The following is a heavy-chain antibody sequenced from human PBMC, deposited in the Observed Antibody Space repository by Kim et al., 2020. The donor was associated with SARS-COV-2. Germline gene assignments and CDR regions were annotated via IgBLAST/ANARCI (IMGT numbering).Heavy chain of an antibody. CDR2: INAGNGNT. J-gene: IGHJ6*02. Sequence: ASVKVSCKASGYTFTSYAMHWVRQAPGQRLEWMGWINAGNGNTKYSQKFQGRVTITRDTSASTAYMEPSSLRSEDTAVYYCARDEVMGGEAFYYYYGMDVWGQGTTVTVSS. D-gene: IGHD2-21*01. V-gene: IGHV1-3*01. CDR1: GYTFTSYA. CDR3: ARDEVMGGEAFYYYYGMDV.